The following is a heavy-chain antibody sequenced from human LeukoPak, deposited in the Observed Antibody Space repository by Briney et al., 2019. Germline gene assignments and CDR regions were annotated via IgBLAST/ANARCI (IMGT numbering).Heavy chain of an antibody. CDR3: ARAYDFWSGSFDY. CDR1: GYTFTGYY. V-gene: IGHV1-2*02. D-gene: IGHD3-3*01. Sequence: ASVKVSCEASGYTFTGYYMHWVRQAPGQGLEWMGWINPNSGGTNYAQKFQGRVTMTRDTSISTAYMELSRLRSDDTAVYYCARAYDFWSGSFDYWGQGTLVTVSS. J-gene: IGHJ4*02. CDR2: INPNSGGT.